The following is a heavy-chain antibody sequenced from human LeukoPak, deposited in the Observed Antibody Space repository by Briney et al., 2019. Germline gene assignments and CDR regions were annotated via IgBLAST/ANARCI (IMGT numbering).Heavy chain of an antibody. V-gene: IGHV4-30-2*01. J-gene: IGHJ6*04. CDR3: ARIPRVLLWFGELSYGMDV. D-gene: IGHD3-10*01. CDR1: GGSISSGGYS. CDR2: IYHSGST. Sequence: SETLSLTCAVSGGSISSGGYSWSWIRQPPGTGLEWIGYIYHSGSTYYNPSLKSRVTISVDRSKNQFSLKLSSVTAADTAVYYCARIPRVLLWFGELSYGMDVWGKGTTVTVSS.